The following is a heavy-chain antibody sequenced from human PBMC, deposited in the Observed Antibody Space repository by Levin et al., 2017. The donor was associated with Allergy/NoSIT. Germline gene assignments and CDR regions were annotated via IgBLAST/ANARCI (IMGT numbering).Heavy chain of an antibody. CDR3: AREGFLEWLSRLYYFDY. D-gene: IGHD3-3*01. V-gene: IGHV3-74*01. J-gene: IGHJ4*02. Sequence: LSLTCAASGFTFSSYWMHWVRQAPGKGLVWVSRINSDGSSTSYADSVKGRFTISRDNAKNTLYLQMNSLRAEDTAVYYCAREGFLEWLSRLYYFDYCGQGTLVTVSS. CDR1: GFTFSSYW. CDR2: INSDGSST.